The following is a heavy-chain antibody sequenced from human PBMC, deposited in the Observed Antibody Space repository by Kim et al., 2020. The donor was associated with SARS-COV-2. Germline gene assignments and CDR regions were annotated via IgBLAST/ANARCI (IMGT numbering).Heavy chain of an antibody. CDR2: FDPEDGET. V-gene: IGHV1-24*01. CDR3: ATLDSSGYYKEYYFDY. D-gene: IGHD3-22*01. Sequence: ASVKVSCKVSGYTLTELSMHWVRQAPGKGLEWMGGFDPEDGETIYAQKFQGRVTMTEDTSTDTAYMELSSLRSEDTAVYYCATLDSSGYYKEYYFDYGGQGTLGTVSS. J-gene: IGHJ4*02. CDR1: GYTLTELS.